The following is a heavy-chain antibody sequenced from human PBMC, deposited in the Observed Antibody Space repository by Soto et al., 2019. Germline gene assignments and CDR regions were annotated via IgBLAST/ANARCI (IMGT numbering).Heavy chain of an antibody. Sequence: GASVKVSCKVSGYTLTELSMHWVLQAPGKGLEWMGGFDPEDGETIYAQKFQGRVTMTEDTSTDTAYMELSSLRSEDTAVYYCATSVIHGTGNIVVVPAATYQALNGMDVWGQGXTVTVYS. D-gene: IGHD2-2*01. CDR1: GYTLTELS. CDR3: ATSVIHGTGNIVVVPAATYQALNGMDV. V-gene: IGHV1-24*01. J-gene: IGHJ6*02. CDR2: FDPEDGET.